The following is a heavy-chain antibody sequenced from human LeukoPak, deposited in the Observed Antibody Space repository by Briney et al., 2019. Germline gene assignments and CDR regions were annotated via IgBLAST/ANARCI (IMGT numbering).Heavy chain of an antibody. Sequence: GGSLRLSCAASGFTFSSYPFNWVRQAPGKGLEWISFISSGGNITYYADSVKGRFTISRDNAKTSVYLQMNSLRTEDTAVYYCARDVHYYDSSGYPGYFQHWGQGTPVSVSS. CDR1: GFTFSSYP. CDR3: ARDVHYYDSSGYPGYFQH. CDR2: ISSGGNIT. D-gene: IGHD3-22*01. J-gene: IGHJ1*01. V-gene: IGHV3-48*04.